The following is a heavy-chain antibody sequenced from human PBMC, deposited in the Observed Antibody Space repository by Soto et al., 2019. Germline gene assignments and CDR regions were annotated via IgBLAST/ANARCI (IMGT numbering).Heavy chain of an antibody. CDR1: GGFVTSGSYY. J-gene: IGHJ3*02. Sequence: QVQLQQWGAGLLKPSETLSLTCAVYGGFVTSGSYYWSWIRQPPGKGLEWIGELRHSGGTPFKPSLRSRVSISVDTSKNQFTLKMSSVTAADTALYYCARVERGTATTVVDAFDIWGPGTMVTVSS. CDR3: ARVERGTATTVVDAFDI. D-gene: IGHD1-1*01. CDR2: LRHSGGT. V-gene: IGHV4-34*01.